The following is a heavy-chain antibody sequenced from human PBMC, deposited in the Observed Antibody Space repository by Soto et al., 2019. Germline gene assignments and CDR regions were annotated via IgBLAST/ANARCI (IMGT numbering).Heavy chain of an antibody. Sequence: QVQLVQSGAEVKKPGASVKVSCKASGYIFTSYYMHWLRQAPGQGLEWMGMNNPSGGSTNYAQKFRGRVTMTRATSTSTIYMELSSLRSDDMAVYYCARDAQRPGYSTVYYFDYWGQGALVTVSS. CDR1: GYIFTSYY. D-gene: IGHD5-18*01. CDR2: NNPSGGST. V-gene: IGHV1-46*01. CDR3: ARDAQRPGYSTVYYFDY. J-gene: IGHJ4*02.